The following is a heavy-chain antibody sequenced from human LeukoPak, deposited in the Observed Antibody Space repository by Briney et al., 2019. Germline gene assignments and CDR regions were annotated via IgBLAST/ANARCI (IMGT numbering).Heavy chain of an antibody. CDR2: IFPSGGEI. Sequence: PGGTLRLSYAASGFTFSTFAMIWVRQPPGKGLEWCSSIFPSGGEIHYADSVRGQFTTSRDNSKSTPSLQMSSLRAQPTAIYYCSTYRQVLLPFETWGEEGLVSVS. V-gene: IGHV3-23*01. CDR1: GFTFSTFA. J-gene: IGHJ5*01. CDR3: STYRQVLLPFET. D-gene: IGHD2-8*02.